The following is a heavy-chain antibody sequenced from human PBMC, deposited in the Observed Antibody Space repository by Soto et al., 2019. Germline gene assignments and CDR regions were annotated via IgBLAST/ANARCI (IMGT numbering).Heavy chain of an antibody. V-gene: IGHV4-39*01. CDR2: MYYSGSA. J-gene: IGHJ4*02. Sequence: SSETLSLTCTVSRGSISSTSSYWGWVRQPPGKGLEWIGHMYYSGSANYNPSLNSRATISVDTSKNQFSLKLSSVTAADTALYFCARRYCTGGICYYFDSWGLGTLVTVSS. CDR3: ARRYCTGGICYYFDS. CDR1: RGSISSTSSY. D-gene: IGHD2-15*01.